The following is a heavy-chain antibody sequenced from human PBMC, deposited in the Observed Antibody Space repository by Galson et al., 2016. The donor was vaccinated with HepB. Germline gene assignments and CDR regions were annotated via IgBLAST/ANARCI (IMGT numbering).Heavy chain of an antibody. CDR1: GHSFSDYA. D-gene: IGHD4-11*01. CDR2: VSYDGSDK. J-gene: IGHJ4*02. V-gene: IGHV3-30*18. CDR3: ANHDYGNFYYFHY. Sequence: SLRLSCAASGHSFSDYAMHWVRQAPGKGLEWVAVVSYDGSDKYYADSVRGRFSISRDNSKNTLSLQMNSLRVEGTAVYYCANHDYGNFYYFHYWGRGTLVTVSS.